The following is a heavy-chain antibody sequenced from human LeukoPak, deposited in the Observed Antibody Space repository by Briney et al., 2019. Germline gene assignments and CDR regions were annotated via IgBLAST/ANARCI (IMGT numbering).Heavy chain of an antibody. D-gene: IGHD3-3*01. Sequence: GGSLRLSCAASGFTFISYNLHWVRQAPGKGLDWVADIWYDGSNKYYADSVKGRFTISRDNSKNTLYLQMNSLRAEDTAVYYCAKDDDFWSGSPDYWGQGTLVTVSS. CDR3: AKDDDFWSGSPDY. CDR1: GFTFISYN. J-gene: IGHJ4*02. CDR2: IWYDGSNK. V-gene: IGHV3-33*06.